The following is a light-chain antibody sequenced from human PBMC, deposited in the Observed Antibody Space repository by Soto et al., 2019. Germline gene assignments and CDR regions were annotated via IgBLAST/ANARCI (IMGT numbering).Light chain of an antibody. V-gene: IGLV2-14*01. Sequence: QSVLTQPPSASGTPGQRVTFSCSGTSSDVGDYNYVSWYQHHPGKVPKLMIYEVSNRPSGVSNRFSGSKSGNTASLTISGLQAEDEAAYYCSSYTTSSTWVFGGGTKLTVL. CDR1: SSDVGDYNY. J-gene: IGLJ3*02. CDR2: EVS. CDR3: SSYTTSSTWV.